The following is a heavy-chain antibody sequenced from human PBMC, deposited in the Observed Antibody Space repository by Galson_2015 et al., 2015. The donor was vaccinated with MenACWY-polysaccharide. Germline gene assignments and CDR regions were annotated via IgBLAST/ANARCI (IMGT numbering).Heavy chain of an antibody. CDR2: IKQDGSEK. D-gene: IGHD3-22*01. CDR3: ARSDYYDSSGYDY. CDR1: GFTFSSYW. J-gene: IGHJ4*02. Sequence: SLRLSCAASGFTFSSYWMSWVRQAPGKGLEWVANIKQDGSEKYYVDSVKGRFTISRDNAKNSLYLQMNSLRAEDTAVYYCARSDYYDSSGYDYWGQGTLVTVSS. V-gene: IGHV3-7*01.